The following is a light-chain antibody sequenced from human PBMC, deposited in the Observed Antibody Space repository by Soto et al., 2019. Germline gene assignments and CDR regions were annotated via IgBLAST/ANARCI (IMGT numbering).Light chain of an antibody. CDR3: QQYNVWPLT. J-gene: IGKJ4*01. CDR1: QSVNSN. Sequence: EIVMTQSPVTLSVSPGDRATLSCRASQSVNSNLAWYQHKPGQTPKLLIYVASTRATGIPARFSGSGSGTEFTLTISSLQSEDLAVYYCQQYNVWPLTFGGGTKVEFK. CDR2: VAS. V-gene: IGKV3-15*01.